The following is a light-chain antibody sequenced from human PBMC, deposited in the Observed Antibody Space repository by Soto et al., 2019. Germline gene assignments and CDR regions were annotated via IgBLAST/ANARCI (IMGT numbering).Light chain of an antibody. CDR3: QQSYTTPRLT. CDR1: QSITHF. CDR2: AAS. Sequence: DIQMTQSPSSLSASTGDKLTISCRANQSITHFLNWYQKKPGEVPKLLIYAASRLGSGVPSRFSGSGSGTDFALTINSLQPEDFATYYCQQSYTTPRLTFGGGTKVDIK. J-gene: IGKJ4*01. V-gene: IGKV1-39*01.